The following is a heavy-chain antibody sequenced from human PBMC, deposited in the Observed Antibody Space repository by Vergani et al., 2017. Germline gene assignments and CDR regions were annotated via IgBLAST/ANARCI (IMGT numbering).Heavy chain of an antibody. V-gene: IGHV1-69*13. J-gene: IGHJ6*02. D-gene: IGHD6-13*01. CDR2: IIPIFGTA. CDR1: GGTFSSYV. CDR3: ARVSAAAGTGYYGMDV. Sequence: QVQLVQSGAEVKKPGSSVKVSCKASGGTFSSYVISWVRQVPGQGLEWMGRIIPIFGTANYTQKFQGRVTIAADESTSTAYMELSSLRSEDTAVYYCARVSAAAGTGYYGMDVWGQGTTVTVSS.